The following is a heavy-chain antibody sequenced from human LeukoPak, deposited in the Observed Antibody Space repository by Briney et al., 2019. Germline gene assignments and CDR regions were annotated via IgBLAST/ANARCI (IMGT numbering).Heavy chain of an antibody. Sequence: SETLSLTCTVSGYSISSGYYWGWIRQPPGKGLEWIGSIYHSGSTYYNPSLKSRVTISVDTSKNQFSLKLSSVTAADTAVYYCARASDDVYLVDYWGQGTLVTVSS. J-gene: IGHJ4*02. CDR3: ARASDDVYLVDY. D-gene: IGHD2/OR15-2a*01. CDR1: GYSISSGYY. V-gene: IGHV4-38-2*02. CDR2: IYHSGST.